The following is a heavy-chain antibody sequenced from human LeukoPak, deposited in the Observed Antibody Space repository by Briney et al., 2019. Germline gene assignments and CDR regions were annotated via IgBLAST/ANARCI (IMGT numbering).Heavy chain of an antibody. J-gene: IGHJ4*02. CDR1: GGSVSSDSYY. D-gene: IGHD1-1*01. CDR3: AREGHNWNDFDY. V-gene: IGHV4-61*01. Sequence: SETLSLTCTVSGGSVSSDSYYWSWIRQPPGKGLEWIGYIYYSGSTNYNPSLKSRVTISVDTSKNQFSLKLSSVTAADTAVYYCAREGHNWNDFDYWGQGTLVTASS. CDR2: IYYSGST.